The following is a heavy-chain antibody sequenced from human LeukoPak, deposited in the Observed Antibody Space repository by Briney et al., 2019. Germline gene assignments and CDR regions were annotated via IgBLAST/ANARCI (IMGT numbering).Heavy chain of an antibody. V-gene: IGHV4-59*06. CDR1: GGSISSNY. CDR2: IYYSGST. J-gene: IGHJ5*02. D-gene: IGHD2-15*01. Sequence: SETLSLTCTVSGGSISSNYWSWIRQHPGKGLEWIGYIYYSGSTYYNPSLKSRVTISVDTSKNQFSLKLSSVTAADTAVYYCARDSSPTIGYCSGGSCYPRGGWFDPWGQGTLVTVSS. CDR3: ARDSSPTIGYCSGGSCYPRGGWFDP.